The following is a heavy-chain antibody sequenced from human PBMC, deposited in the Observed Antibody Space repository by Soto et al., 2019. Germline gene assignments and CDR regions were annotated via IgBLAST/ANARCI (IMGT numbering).Heavy chain of an antibody. J-gene: IGHJ4*02. V-gene: IGHV3-23*01. D-gene: IGHD3-10*01. Sequence: VQLLESGGGLVQPGGFLRLSCAASGFTFSSYAMSWVRQAPGKGLEWVSAISGSGCSTYYADSVKGPFTISRDNYKSTLDLQMRSLRAEDRDIYYCAKDGVDVYGSGNEPFDYWCEGAMVAVSA. CDR2: ISGSGCST. CDR1: GFTFSSYA. CDR3: AKDGVDVYGSGNEPFDY.